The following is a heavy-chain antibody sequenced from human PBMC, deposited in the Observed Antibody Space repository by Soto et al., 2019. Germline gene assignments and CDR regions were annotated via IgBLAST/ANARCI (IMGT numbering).Heavy chain of an antibody. CDR1: GGTFSTYA. J-gene: IGHJ4*02. CDR2: IIPIFGTT. V-gene: IGHV1-69*01. Sequence: QVQLVQSGAEVKKPGSSVQVSCKASGGTFSTYAITWVRQAPGQGLEWLGGIIPIFGTTDYARKFQGRVTITAAESTSTVVSELSSLTSESAAVYYCARGVGADYCDYLGQGTLVTVSS. D-gene: IGHD1-26*01. CDR3: ARGVGADYCDY.